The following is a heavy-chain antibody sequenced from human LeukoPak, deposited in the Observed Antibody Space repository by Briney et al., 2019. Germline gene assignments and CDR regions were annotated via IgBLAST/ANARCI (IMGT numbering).Heavy chain of an antibody. CDR2: IYHSGST. Sequence: SQTLSLTCTVSGGSICSGGYYWSWIRQPPGKGLEWIGYIYHSGSTYYNPSLKSRVTISVDRSKNQFSLKLSSVTAADTAVYYCARDRAVAGLIDYWGQGTLVTVSS. V-gene: IGHV4-30-2*01. J-gene: IGHJ4*02. CDR1: GGSICSGGYY. CDR3: ARDRAVAGLIDY. D-gene: IGHD6-19*01.